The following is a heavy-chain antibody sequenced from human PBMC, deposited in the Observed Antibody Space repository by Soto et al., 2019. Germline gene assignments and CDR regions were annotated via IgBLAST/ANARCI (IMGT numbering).Heavy chain of an antibody. CDR3: ARVARTTANTFDD. CDR1: GFIFSSYS. D-gene: IGHD4-4*01. J-gene: IGHJ4*02. V-gene: IGHV3-21*01. CDR2: ISSSSTYI. Sequence: GGSLRLSCAASGFIFSSYSMNWVRQAPGKGLEWVSSISSSSTYIYYANSMKGRFTISRENAKNSLYLQMNSLRAEDTAVYYCARVARTTANTFDDWGQGTLVTVSS.